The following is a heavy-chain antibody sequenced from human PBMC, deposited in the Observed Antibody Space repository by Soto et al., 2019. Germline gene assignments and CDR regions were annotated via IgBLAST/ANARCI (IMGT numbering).Heavy chain of an antibody. CDR3: AHLTLVRGMTYQYYFDY. CDR2: IYWDDDK. Sequence: QITLKESGPTLVKPTQTLTLTCTFSGFSLTTGLGWIRQPPGKALEWLGFIYWDDDKQYRPSLKSRLTITQDXSXKXEVLSMTNMDPVDTATYYCAHLTLVRGMTYQYYFDYWGQGTLVTVSS. J-gene: IGHJ4*02. CDR1: GFSLTTG. D-gene: IGHD3-10*01. V-gene: IGHV2-5*02.